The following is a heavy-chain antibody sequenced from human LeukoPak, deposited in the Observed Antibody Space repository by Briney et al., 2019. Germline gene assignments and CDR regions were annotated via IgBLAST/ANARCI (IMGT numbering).Heavy chain of an antibody. CDR3: ARARDYGDSDYYYYYMDV. D-gene: IGHD4-17*01. Sequence: ASVKVSCKASGGTFSSYAISWVRQAPGQGLEWMGGIIPIFGTANYAQKFQGRVTITADESTSTAYMELSSLRSEDTAVYYCARARDYGDSDYYYYYMDVWGKGTTVTISS. CDR1: GGTFSSYA. CDR2: IIPIFGTA. J-gene: IGHJ6*03. V-gene: IGHV1-69*13.